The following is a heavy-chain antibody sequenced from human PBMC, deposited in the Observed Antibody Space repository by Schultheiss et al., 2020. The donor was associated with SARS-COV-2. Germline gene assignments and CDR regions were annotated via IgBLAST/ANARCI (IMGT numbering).Heavy chain of an antibody. CDR2: INHSGST. V-gene: IGHV4-39*07. Sequence: SETLSFTCTVSGGSISSSSYYWGWIRQPPGKGLEWIGEINHSGSTNYNPSLKSRVTISVDTSKNQFSLKLSSVTAADTAVYYCARGGTISGVVITQMGAFDYWGQGTLVTVSS. CDR1: GGSISSSSYY. D-gene: IGHD3-3*01. CDR3: ARGGTISGVVITQMGAFDY. J-gene: IGHJ4*02.